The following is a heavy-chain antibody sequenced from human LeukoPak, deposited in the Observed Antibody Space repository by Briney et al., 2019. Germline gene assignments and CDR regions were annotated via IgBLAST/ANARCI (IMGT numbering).Heavy chain of an antibody. Sequence: GGSLRLSCAASGFTVSSNYMSWVRQAPGKGLEWVAVIWYDGSNKYYADSVKGRFTISRDNSKNTLYLQMNSLRAEDTAVYYCARDRLGSGYYYYGMDVWGQGTTVTVSS. CDR3: ARDRLGSGYYYYGMDV. J-gene: IGHJ6*02. D-gene: IGHD6-19*01. CDR1: GFTVSSNY. V-gene: IGHV3-33*08. CDR2: IWYDGSNK.